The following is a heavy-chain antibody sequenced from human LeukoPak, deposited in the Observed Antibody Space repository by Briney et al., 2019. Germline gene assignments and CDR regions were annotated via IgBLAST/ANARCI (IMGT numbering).Heavy chain of an antibody. CDR2: ISSSSSYI. J-gene: IGHJ4*02. CDR3: ARDEELEDRDFDY. V-gene: IGHV3-21*01. Sequence: GGSLRLSCTASGFTFSSYSMNWVRQAPGKGLEWVSSISSSSSYIYYADSVKGRFTISRDNAKNSLYLQMNSLRAEDTAVYYCARDEELEDRDFDYWGQGTLVTVSS. CDR1: GFTFSSYS. D-gene: IGHD1-1*01.